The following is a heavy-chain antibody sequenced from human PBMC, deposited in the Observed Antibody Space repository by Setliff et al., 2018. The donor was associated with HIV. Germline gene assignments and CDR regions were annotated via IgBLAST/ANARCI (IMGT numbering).Heavy chain of an antibody. V-gene: IGHV4-4*09. D-gene: IGHD1-1*01. Sequence: SETLSLTCTVSGGSFTTYYWSWLRQPPGKELEWIGYFYTSGSTNYNPSLKSRVTISIDTSKNQFSLKLNAVTAADTAVYYCARRPPLTTGREYYFDFWGQGTLVPSPQ. CDR3: ARRPPLTTGREYYFDF. CDR2: FYTSGST. CDR1: GGSFTTYY. J-gene: IGHJ4*02.